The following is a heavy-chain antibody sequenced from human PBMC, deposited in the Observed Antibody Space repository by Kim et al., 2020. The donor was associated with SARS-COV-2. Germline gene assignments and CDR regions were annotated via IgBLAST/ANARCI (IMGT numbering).Heavy chain of an antibody. V-gene: IGHV1-46*01. D-gene: IGHD5-12*01. J-gene: IGHJ4*02. CDR3: ASGVRSSGYEIDY. Sequence: AQKYQGRVNMTRDTSTSTVYMELGSLRSEDTAVYYCASGVRSSGYEIDYWGQGTLVTVSS.